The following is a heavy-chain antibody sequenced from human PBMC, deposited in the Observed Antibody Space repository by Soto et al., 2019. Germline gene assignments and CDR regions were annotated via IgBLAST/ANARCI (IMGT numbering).Heavy chain of an antibody. Sequence: SETLSLTCTVSGGSIISLNWWSWVRQPPGKGLEWIGDIFHTGSTNLNSSLKSRVTFSVDKSENQFSLNLTSVTAADTAVYYCARDDCNYYFFDMWGEGALVSVCS. V-gene: IGHV4-4*02. CDR2: IFHTGST. CDR3: ARDDCNYYFFDM. D-gene: IGHD1-7*01. J-gene: IGHJ4*02. CDR1: GGSIISLNW.